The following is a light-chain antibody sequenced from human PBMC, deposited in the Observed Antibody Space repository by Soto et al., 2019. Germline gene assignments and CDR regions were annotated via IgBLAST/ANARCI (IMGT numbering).Light chain of an antibody. V-gene: IGKV3-20*01. CDR2: GAS. CDR1: QSVTSKY. Sequence: EIVLTQSPGTLSLSPGDRATLSCRASQSVTSKYVVWYQQKPGQAPRLLIYGASSRATGVPDRFSGRGSGTDFTLTISRLEPEDFAVYYGQHYTNSPPLYTFGQGTKLEIK. J-gene: IGKJ2*01. CDR3: QHYTNSPPLYT.